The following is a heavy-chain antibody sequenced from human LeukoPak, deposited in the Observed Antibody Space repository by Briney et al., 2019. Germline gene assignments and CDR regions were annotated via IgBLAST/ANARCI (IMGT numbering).Heavy chain of an antibody. J-gene: IGHJ4*02. CDR1: GGSISSYY. Sequence: SETLSLTCTVSGGSISSYYWSWIRQPPGKGLEWIGYIYYSGSTNYNPSLKSRVTISVDTYKNQFSLKLSSVTAAGTAVYYCARDSSYSSLYFDYWGQGTLVTVSS. CDR3: ARDSSYSSLYFDY. CDR2: IYYSGST. D-gene: IGHD6-13*01. V-gene: IGHV4-59*01.